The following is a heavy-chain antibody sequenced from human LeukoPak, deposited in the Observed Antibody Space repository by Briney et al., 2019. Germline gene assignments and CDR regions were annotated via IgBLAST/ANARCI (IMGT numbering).Heavy chain of an antibody. Sequence: PGGSLRLSCAASGFTFSSYSMHWVRQAPGKGLEWVSTISGSGGSTYYADSVKGRFTISRDNSKNTLYLQMNSLRAEDTAVYYCAKMVHTEQWLVPFDYWGQGTLVTVSS. CDR3: AKMVHTEQWLVPFDY. J-gene: IGHJ4*02. V-gene: IGHV3-23*01. CDR1: GFTFSSYS. D-gene: IGHD6-19*01. CDR2: ISGSGGST.